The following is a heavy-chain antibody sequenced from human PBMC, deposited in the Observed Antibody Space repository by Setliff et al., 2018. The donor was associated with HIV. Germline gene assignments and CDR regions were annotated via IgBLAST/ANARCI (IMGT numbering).Heavy chain of an antibody. CDR2: INYRGNT. D-gene: IGHD3-10*01. J-gene: IGHJ6*03. Sequence: PSETLSLTCSVSGGSTSSSSYYWAWVRQPPGKGPGWIGSINYRGNTYYNPSLKSRAAISVDTSKNQISLKLSSVTAADTAVYYCASLDGSESPYIYYYYMDVWGKGTAVTVSS. V-gene: IGHV4-39*01. CDR1: GGSTSSSSYY. CDR3: ASLDGSESPYIYYYYMDV.